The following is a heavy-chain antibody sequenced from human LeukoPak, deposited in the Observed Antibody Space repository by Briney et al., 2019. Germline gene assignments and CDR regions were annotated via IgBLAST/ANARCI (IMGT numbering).Heavy chain of an antibody. V-gene: IGHV1-2*02. CDR2: INPNSGGT. Sequence: ASVKVSCKASGYTFTGYYMHWVRQAPGQGLEWMGWINPNSGGTNYAQKFQGRVTMTRDTSISTAYMELSRLRSDDTAVYYCARGVVLRYFDWLLHFDYWGQGTPVTVSS. CDR3: ARGVVLRYFDWLLHFDY. CDR1: GYTFTGYY. D-gene: IGHD3-9*01. J-gene: IGHJ4*02.